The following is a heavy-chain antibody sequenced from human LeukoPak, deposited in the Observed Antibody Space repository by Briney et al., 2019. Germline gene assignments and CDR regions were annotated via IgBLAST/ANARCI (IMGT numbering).Heavy chain of an antibody. CDR3: ARGSTGGYSGYDATRKYFDY. V-gene: IGHV3-21*01. Sequence: GGSLRLSCAASGFTFSSYSMNWVRQAPGKGLEWVSSISSRSSYIYYTDSVKGRSTISRDNAKNSLHLQMNSLRAEDTALYYCARGSTGGYSGYDATRKYFDYWGQGTLVTVSS. CDR1: GFTFSSYS. CDR2: ISSRSSYI. D-gene: IGHD5-12*01. J-gene: IGHJ4*02.